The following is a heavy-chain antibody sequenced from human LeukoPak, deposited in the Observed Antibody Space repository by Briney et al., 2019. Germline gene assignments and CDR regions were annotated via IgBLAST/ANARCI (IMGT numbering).Heavy chain of an antibody. Sequence: GGSLRLSCAASGFTFSSYAMHWVRQAPGKGLEWVAVISYDGSNKYYADSVKGRFTISRDNSKNTLYLQMNSLIAEDTAVYYCARDLKVVVVAVLGYWGQGTLVTVSS. V-gene: IGHV3-30*04. CDR3: ARDLKVVVVAVLGY. CDR1: GFTFSSYA. J-gene: IGHJ4*02. D-gene: IGHD2-15*01. CDR2: ISYDGSNK.